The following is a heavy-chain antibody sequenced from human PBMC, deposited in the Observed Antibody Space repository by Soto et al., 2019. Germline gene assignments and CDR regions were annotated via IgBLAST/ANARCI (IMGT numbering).Heavy chain of an antibody. D-gene: IGHD3-9*01. CDR1: GFTFTRYY. CDR3: SRENWFQDY. CDR2: INLDGSEQ. V-gene: IGHV3-7*03. Sequence: SGGSLRLSCVASGFTFTRYYMTWVRQAPGKGLEWVASINLDGSEQFYVDSVKGRFIISRDNARSSLYLQMNSLRAEDTALYFCSRENWFQDYWGPGTLVTVSS. J-gene: IGHJ4*02.